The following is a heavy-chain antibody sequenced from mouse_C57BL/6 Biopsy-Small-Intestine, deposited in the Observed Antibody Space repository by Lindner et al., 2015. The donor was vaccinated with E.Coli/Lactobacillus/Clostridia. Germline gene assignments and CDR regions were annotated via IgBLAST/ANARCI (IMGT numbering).Heavy chain of an antibody. CDR1: GYTFTEYT. Sequence: VQLQESGAELVKPGASVKLSCKTSGYTFTEYTIHWVKQKSGQGLEWIGWFYPGSDTLRYNEKFKDKATLTADKSSNTAYMQLSSLTSEDSAVYYCAREGYRYPMDYWGQGTSVTVSS. CDR3: AREGYRYPMDY. V-gene: IGHV1-62-2*01. CDR2: FYPGSDTL. D-gene: IGHD1-1*01. J-gene: IGHJ4*01.